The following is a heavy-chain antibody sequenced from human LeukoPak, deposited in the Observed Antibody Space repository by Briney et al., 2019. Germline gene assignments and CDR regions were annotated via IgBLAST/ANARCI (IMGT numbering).Heavy chain of an antibody. V-gene: IGHV3-66*02. CDR3: ARGPYDY. CDR1: GFTVSNDY. J-gene: IGHJ4*02. Sequence: PGGSLRLSCAASGFTVSNDYMAWVRQAPGRGLEWVSLIYGDGTTFYTDSVKGRFTISRDNSKNTLYLQMNSLRAEDTAVYYCARGPYDYWGQGTLVTVSS. CDR2: IYGDGTT.